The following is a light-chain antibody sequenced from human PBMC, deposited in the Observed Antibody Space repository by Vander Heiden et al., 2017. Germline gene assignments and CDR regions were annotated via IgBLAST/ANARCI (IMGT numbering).Light chain of an antibody. Sequence: EIVLTQSSASLSLSPWERATLSCRASQSISADLAWYQQKPGQAPRLLIYDASNRATGIPARFSGSGSGTDFTLTISNLEPEDFAVYYCQQRNGWPRTFGQGTKVEI. V-gene: IGKV3-11*01. J-gene: IGKJ2*01. CDR1: QSISAD. CDR3: QQRNGWPRT. CDR2: DAS.